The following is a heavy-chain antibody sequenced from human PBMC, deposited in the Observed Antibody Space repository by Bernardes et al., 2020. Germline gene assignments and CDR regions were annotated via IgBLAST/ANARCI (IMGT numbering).Heavy chain of an antibody. CDR3: ARDGGDGYNGAWRAFDI. V-gene: IGHV3-30-3*01. Sequence: GGSLRLSCAASGFTFSSYAMHWVRQAPGKGLEWVAVISYDGSNKYYADSVKGRFTISRDNSKNTLYLQMNSLRAEDTAVYYCARDGGDGYNGAWRAFDIWGQGTMVTVSS. D-gene: IGHD3-16*01. CDR2: ISYDGSNK. J-gene: IGHJ3*02. CDR1: GFTFSSYA.